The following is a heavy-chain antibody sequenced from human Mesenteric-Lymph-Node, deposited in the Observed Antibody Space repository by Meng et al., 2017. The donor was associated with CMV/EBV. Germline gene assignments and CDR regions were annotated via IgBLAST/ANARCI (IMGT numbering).Heavy chain of an antibody. Sequence: GESLKISCAASGFTFDDYGMSWVRQAPGKGLEWVSGINWNGGSTGYADSVKGRFTISRDNAKNSLYLQMNSLRAEDTALYYCARDSNESYYDFWSGYWGWFDPWGQGTLVTVSS. D-gene: IGHD3-3*01. CDR2: INWNGGST. CDR1: GFTFDDYG. V-gene: IGHV3-20*04. CDR3: ARDSNESYYDFWSGYWGWFDP. J-gene: IGHJ5*02.